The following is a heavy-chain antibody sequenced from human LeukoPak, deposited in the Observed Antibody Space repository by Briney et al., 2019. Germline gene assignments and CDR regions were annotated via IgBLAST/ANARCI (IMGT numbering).Heavy chain of an antibody. CDR1: GFTLSSYS. V-gene: IGHV3-21*01. D-gene: IGHD3-10*01. Sequence: GGSLRLSCAASGFTLSSYSMKWVRQAPGKGLEWVSSISSSSSYIYYADSVKGRFTISRDNAKNSLYLQMNSLRAEDTAVYYCASDYGSGSTTDYWGQGTLVTVSS. CDR3: ASDYGSGSTTDY. CDR2: ISSSSSYI. J-gene: IGHJ4*02.